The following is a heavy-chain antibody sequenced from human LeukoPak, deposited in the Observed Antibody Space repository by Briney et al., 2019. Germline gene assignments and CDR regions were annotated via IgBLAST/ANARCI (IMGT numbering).Heavy chain of an antibody. CDR1: GFTFSNAW. J-gene: IGHJ4*02. Sequence: PGGSLRLSCAASGFTFSNAWMSWVRQAPGKGLEWVGRIKSKTDGGTTDYAAPVKGRFTISRDDSKNTLYLQMNSLKTEDTAVYYCTTTPPPLYGSGSYYYFDYWGQGTLVTVSS. V-gene: IGHV3-15*01. D-gene: IGHD3-10*01. CDR3: TTTPPPLYGSGSYYYFDY. CDR2: IKSKTDGGTT.